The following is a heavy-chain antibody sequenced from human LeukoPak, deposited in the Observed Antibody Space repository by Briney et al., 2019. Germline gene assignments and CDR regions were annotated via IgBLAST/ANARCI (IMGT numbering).Heavy chain of an antibody. CDR1: GGTFSSYA. V-gene: IGHV1-69*05. D-gene: IGHD1-26*01. CDR3: ARDLAPSGSYPDY. J-gene: IGHJ4*02. CDR2: IIPIFGTA. Sequence: SVKVACNASGGTFSSYAISWVRPAAGQGLEWMGRIIPIFGTANYAQKFQGRVTITTDESTSTAYMELSSLRSEDTSVYYCARDLAPSGSYPDYWGQGTLVTVSS.